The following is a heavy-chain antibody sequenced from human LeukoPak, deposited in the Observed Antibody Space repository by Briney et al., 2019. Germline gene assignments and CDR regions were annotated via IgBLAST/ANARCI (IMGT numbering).Heavy chain of an antibody. CDR2: IKSDGSTT. CDR1: GFTFSSYQ. CDR3: ARVVDTHFDY. V-gene: IGHV3-74*01. J-gene: IGHJ4*02. Sequence: GGSLRLSCAASGFTFSSYQMHWVRHAPGKGLVWVSRIKSDGSTTTYADSVKGRFTISRDNAKNTLYLQMNSLRAEDTAVYYCARVVDTHFDYWGQGTLVTVSS. D-gene: IGHD5-18*01.